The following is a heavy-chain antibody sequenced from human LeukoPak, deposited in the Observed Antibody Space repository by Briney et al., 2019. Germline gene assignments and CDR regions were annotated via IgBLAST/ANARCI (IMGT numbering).Heavy chain of an antibody. V-gene: IGHV3-53*01. CDR3: AKERSRGGDCLDY. Sequence: GGSLRLSCAASGFTVSSNYMSWVRQAPGKGLEWVSVIYSGGSTYYADSVKGRFTISRDNSKNTLYLQMNSLRAEETAVYYCAKERSRGGDCLDYWSQGTLVTVSS. D-gene: IGHD2-21*02. CDR2: IYSGGST. J-gene: IGHJ4*02. CDR1: GFTVSSNY.